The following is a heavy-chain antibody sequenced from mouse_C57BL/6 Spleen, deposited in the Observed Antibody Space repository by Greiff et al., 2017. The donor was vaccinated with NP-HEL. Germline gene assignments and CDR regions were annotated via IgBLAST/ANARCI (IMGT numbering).Heavy chain of an antibody. V-gene: IGHV1-81*01. CDR2: IYPRSGNT. CDR3: ARRGDAHGY. Sequence: QVQLQQSGAELARPGASVKLSCKASGYTFTSYGISWVKQRTGQGLEWIGEIYPRSGNTYYNEKFKGKATLTADKSSSTAYMELRSLTSEDSAVYFCARRGDAHGYWGQGTTLTVSS. CDR1: GYTFTSYG. J-gene: IGHJ2*01.